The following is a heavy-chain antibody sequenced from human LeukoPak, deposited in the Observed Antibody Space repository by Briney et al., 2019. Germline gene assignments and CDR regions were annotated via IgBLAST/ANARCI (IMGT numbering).Heavy chain of an antibody. V-gene: IGHV4-39*01. Sequence: SETLSLTCNVSGGSISSSTYYWGWIRQPPGKGLEWIGSIYNSGSTYYNPSLKSRVTISVDTSKNQFSLKLSSVTAADTAVYYCARHSWGLPPAEYFQHWAQGPGVSVS. D-gene: IGHD3-16*01. J-gene: IGHJ1*01. CDR2: IYNSGST. CDR3: ARHSWGLPPAEYFQH. CDR1: GGSISSSTYY.